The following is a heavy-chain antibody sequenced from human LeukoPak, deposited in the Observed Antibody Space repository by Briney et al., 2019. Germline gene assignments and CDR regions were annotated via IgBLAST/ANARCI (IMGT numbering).Heavy chain of an antibody. D-gene: IGHD2-2*01. J-gene: IGHJ4*02. CDR1: GFXFRNYW. CDR3: ARLYCSSTNCCLDY. CDR2: IKSDGSST. Sequence: GGSLRLSCAASGFXFRNYWIHWVRQAPGKGLVWVSRIKSDGSSTSYADSVKGRFTISRDNAKNTLYLQMNSLRAEDTAVYYCARLYCSSTNCCLDYWGQGTLVTVSS. V-gene: IGHV3-74*01.